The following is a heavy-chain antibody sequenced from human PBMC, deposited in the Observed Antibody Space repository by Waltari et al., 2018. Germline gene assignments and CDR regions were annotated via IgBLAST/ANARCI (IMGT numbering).Heavy chain of an antibody. CDR3: ARGDGTGKYGY. CDR1: GGSFRGYY. V-gene: IGHV4-34*02. Sequence: QVQLQQWGAGLLKPSETLSLTCAVYGGSFRGYYWSWIRQPPGKGLEWIGKTTDSERTKDNPALKSRISISVDTSKNQFALTVVSVTAADAAVYYCARGDGTGKYGYWGQGTRVTVSS. CDR2: TTDSERT. J-gene: IGHJ4*02. D-gene: IGHD1-1*01.